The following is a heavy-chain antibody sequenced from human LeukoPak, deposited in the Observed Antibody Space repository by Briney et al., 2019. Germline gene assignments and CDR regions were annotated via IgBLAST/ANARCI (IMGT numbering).Heavy chain of an antibody. J-gene: IGHJ4*02. V-gene: IGHV3-7*01. CDR1: GFTFSSYW. CDR2: IKQDGSEK. Sequence: GGSLRLSCAASGFTFSSYWMSWVRQAPGKGVEWVANIKQDGSEKYYVDSVKGRFTISRDNAKNSLYLQMNSLRAEDTAVYYCARDLGRIQLWPVGYWGQGTLVTVSS. D-gene: IGHD5-18*01. CDR3: ARDLGRIQLWPVGY.